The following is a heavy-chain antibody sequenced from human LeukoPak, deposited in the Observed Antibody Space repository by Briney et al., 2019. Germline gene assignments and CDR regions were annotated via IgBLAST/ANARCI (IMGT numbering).Heavy chain of an antibody. Sequence: GGSLRLSCAASGFTFDDYAMHWVRQAPGKGLEWVSGISWNSGSIGYADSVKGRFTISRDNAKNSLYLQMNSLRAEDTALYYCAKDIEQQWLYGGDAFDIWGQGTMVTVSS. CDR2: ISWNSGSI. CDR3: AKDIEQQWLYGGDAFDI. CDR1: GFTFDDYA. D-gene: IGHD6-19*01. J-gene: IGHJ3*02. V-gene: IGHV3-9*01.